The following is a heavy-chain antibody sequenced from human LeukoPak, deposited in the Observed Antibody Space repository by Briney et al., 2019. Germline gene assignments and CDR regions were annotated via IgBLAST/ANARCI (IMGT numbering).Heavy chain of an antibody. CDR2: INHSGST. J-gene: IGHJ4*02. D-gene: IGHD3-16*01. V-gene: IGHV4-34*01. CDR3: ARGRFRIMTH. Sequence: SETLSLTCAVYGGSFSGYYWSWIRQPPGKGLEWIGEINHSGSTNYNPSLKSRVTIYVSTTKNQFYLKLRSVTAADTAVYYCARGRFRIMTHWGQGTLVTVSS. CDR1: GGSFSGYY.